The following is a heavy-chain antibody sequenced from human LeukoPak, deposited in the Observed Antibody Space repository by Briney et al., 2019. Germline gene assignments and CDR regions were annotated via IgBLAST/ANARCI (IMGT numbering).Heavy chain of an antibody. CDR3: ARAGRGGFGRFDY. CDR1: GFTFSSYG. J-gene: IGHJ4*02. D-gene: IGHD2-15*01. Sequence: GGSLRLSCAASGFTFSSYGMHWVRQAPGKGLEWVAFIRYDGSNKYYADSVKGRFTISRDNSKNTLYLQMNSLRAEDTAVYYCARAGRGGFGRFDYWGQGTLVTVSS. V-gene: IGHV3-30*02. CDR2: IRYDGSNK.